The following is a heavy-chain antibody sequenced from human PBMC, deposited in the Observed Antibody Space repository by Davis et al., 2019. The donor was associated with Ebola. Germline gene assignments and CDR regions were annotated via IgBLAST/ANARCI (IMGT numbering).Heavy chain of an antibody. Sequence: SVQVSCKASAGNSSRTINSWVRHAPGQGLEWMGGMIYIYGTTNYTERFHGRLTIAADESTTTPYMELSSLRSGDTAVYFCAAGESHYVFRHEYFYYMDVWGEGTTVTVSS. CDR3: AAGESHYVFRHEYFYYMDV. V-gene: IGHV1-69*13. CDR2: MIYIYGTT. CDR1: AGNSSRTI. J-gene: IGHJ6*03. D-gene: IGHD4-11*01.